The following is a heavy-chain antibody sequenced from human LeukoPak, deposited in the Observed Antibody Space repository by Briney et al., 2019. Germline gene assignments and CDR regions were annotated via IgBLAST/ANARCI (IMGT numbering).Heavy chain of an antibody. V-gene: IGHV3-11*04. CDR2: ISSSASTI. CDR1: GFSFSHTY. Sequence: PGGSLRLSCAASGFSFSHTYMSWIRQAPGKGLEWVSYISSSASTIYYTDSVKGRFTISRDNAKNSLYLQLNSLRAEDTAVYYCARGLRWNDYWGQGTLVAVSS. J-gene: IGHJ4*02. D-gene: IGHD4-23*01. CDR3: ARGLRWNDY.